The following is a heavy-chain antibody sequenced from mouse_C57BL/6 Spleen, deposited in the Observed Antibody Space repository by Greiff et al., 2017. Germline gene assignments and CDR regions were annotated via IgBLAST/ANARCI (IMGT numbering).Heavy chain of an antibody. Sequence: QVQLQQSGAELVRPGASVTLSCKASGYTFTDYEMHWVKQTPVHGLEWIGAIDPETGGTAYNQKFKGKAILTADKSSSTAYMGLRSLTSGDSAVYYCTRGWLLLDYWGQGTTLTVSS. J-gene: IGHJ2*01. CDR1: GYTFTDYE. CDR3: TRGWLLLDY. D-gene: IGHD2-3*01. V-gene: IGHV1-15*01. CDR2: IDPETGGT.